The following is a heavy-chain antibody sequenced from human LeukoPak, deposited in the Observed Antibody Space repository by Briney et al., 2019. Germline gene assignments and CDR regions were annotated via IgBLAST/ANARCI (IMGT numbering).Heavy chain of an antibody. Sequence: PGGSLRLSCAASGFTFSSYAMSWVRRAPGKGLEWVSAISGSGGSTYYADSVKGRFTISRDNSKNTLYLQMNSLRAEDTAVYYCATGYSSSWYRVYWGQGTLVTVSS. CDR3: ATGYSSSWYRVY. J-gene: IGHJ4*02. CDR2: ISGSGGST. V-gene: IGHV3-23*01. CDR1: GFTFSSYA. D-gene: IGHD6-13*01.